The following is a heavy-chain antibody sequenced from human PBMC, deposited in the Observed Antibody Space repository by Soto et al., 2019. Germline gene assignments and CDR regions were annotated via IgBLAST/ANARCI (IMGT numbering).Heavy chain of an antibody. D-gene: IGHD3-22*01. CDR2: IYWDDDK. CDR1: GFSLTSPGVG. J-gene: IGHJ3*02. Sequence: SGPTLVNPTQTLTLTCTFSGFSLTSPGVGVGWIRQPPGRAPEWLALIYWDDDKRYSPSLKSRLTITKHTSENQVVLIITNKNAVDTATFYCAHRNNQYYYDSSVNSQGVFDIWGKGTRVTV. CDR3: AHRNNQYYYDSSVNSQGVFDI. V-gene: IGHV2-5*02.